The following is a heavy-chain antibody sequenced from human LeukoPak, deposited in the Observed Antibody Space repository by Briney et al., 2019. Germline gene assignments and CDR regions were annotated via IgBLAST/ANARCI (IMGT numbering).Heavy chain of an antibody. Sequence: GRSLRLSCAASGFTLSNAYMSWVRQAPGKGLEWVAVISFDGSNKYYADSVKGRFTISRDNSKNTLYLQMNSLRAEDTAVYYCARGYYDILTGYELPFDYWGQGTLVTVSS. J-gene: IGHJ4*02. CDR2: ISFDGSNK. CDR1: GFTLSNAY. D-gene: IGHD3-9*01. CDR3: ARGYYDILTGYELPFDY. V-gene: IGHV3-30*07.